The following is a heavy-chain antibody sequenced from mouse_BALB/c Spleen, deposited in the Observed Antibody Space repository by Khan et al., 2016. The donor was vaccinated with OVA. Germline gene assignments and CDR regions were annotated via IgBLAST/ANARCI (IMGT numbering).Heavy chain of an antibody. CDR2: IDPCNGGS. CDR3: ARHGSTSWLAY. V-gene: IGHV1S135*01. D-gene: IGHD1-1*01. Sequence: VQLQQSGPELMRPGASVKISCKASGYSFSTYYIHWVTRSHGKTLEWIGYIDPCNGGSTYNQKFKGKATLTVDKSSSTAYMHLTSLTSEDSAVYYCARHGSTSWLAYWGQGTLVTVSA. J-gene: IGHJ3*01. CDR1: GYSFSTYY.